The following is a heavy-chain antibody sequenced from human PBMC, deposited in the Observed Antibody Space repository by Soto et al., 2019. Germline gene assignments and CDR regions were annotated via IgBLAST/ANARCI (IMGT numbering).Heavy chain of an antibody. D-gene: IGHD1-26*01. CDR1: AGSISTYY. CDR2: INYSGST. CDR3: AREGGGSYSDS. Sequence: SETLSLTCSVSAGSISTYYWSWIRQPPGKGLEWIGYINYSGSTNYNPSLKSRVTMSVDTSKNQFSLRLTSVTAADTAVYYCAREGGGSYSDSWGQGTLVTVPQ. J-gene: IGHJ4*02. V-gene: IGHV4-59*01.